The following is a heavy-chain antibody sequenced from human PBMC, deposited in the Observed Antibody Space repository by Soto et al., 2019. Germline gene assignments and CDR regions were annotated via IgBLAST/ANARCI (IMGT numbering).Heavy chain of an antibody. CDR3: ARETHGYDIGYFDL. CDR2: IWYDGSNK. J-gene: IGHJ2*01. CDR1: GFTISSYG. V-gene: IGHV3-33*01. Sequence: QMQLVESGGGVVQRGRSLRLSCAASGFTISSYGMHWVRQAPGKGLEWVAVIWYDGSNKYYADSVKGRFTISRDNSKNTLYLQMNSLGAEDTAVYYCARETHGYDIGYFDLWGRGTLVTVSS. D-gene: IGHD5-12*01.